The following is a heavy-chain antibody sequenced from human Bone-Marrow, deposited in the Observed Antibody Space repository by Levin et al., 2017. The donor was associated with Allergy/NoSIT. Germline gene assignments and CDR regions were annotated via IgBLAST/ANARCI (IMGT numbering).Heavy chain of an antibody. CDR2: IYYSGNT. CDR3: ARFNGYDFDY. J-gene: IGHJ4*02. D-gene: IGHD5-12*01. V-gene: IGHV4-31*03. CDR1: GGSISGGGYY. Sequence: ASETLSLTCTVSGGSISGGGYYWSWIRQHPGTGLEWIGYIYYSGNTYYNPSLKSRVIISVVTSKNQLSLKLTSVTVADTAVYYCARFNGYDFDYWGQGTLVTVSS.